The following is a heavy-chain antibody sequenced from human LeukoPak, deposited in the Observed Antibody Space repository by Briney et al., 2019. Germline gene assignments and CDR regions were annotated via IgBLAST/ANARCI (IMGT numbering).Heavy chain of an antibody. J-gene: IGHJ4*02. CDR2: IYQSGGT. CDR3: ASYANDYSNYFDY. V-gene: IGHV4-30-2*01. Sequence: SETLSLTCTVSGVSISSGVYYSSWVRQQPGKGLEWSGYIYQSGGTYYNPSLTSRVTISVYESKSQFSLKLSSVTAADTAVYYCASYANDYSNYFDYWGQGTLVTVSS. CDR1: GVSISSGVYY. D-gene: IGHD4-11*01.